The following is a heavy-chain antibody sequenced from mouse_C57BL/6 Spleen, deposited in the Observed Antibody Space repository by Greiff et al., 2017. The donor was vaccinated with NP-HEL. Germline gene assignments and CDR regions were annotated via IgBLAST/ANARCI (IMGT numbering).Heavy chain of an antibody. CDR1: GFNIKDDY. CDR3: TKGSSWFAY. V-gene: IGHV14-4*01. J-gene: IGHJ3*01. CDR2: IDPENGDT. D-gene: IGHD3-2*02. Sequence: EVQLQQSGAELVRPGASVKLSCTASGFNIKDDYMHWMKQRPEQGLEWIGWIDPENGDTEYASKFQGKATITADTSSNTAYLQLSSLTSEDTAVYYCTKGSSWFAYWGQGTLVTVSA.